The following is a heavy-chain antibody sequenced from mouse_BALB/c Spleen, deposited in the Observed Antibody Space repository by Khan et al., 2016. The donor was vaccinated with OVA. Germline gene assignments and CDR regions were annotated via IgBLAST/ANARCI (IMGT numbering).Heavy chain of an antibody. CDR3: ARVGYSGTMDY. J-gene: IGHJ4*01. Sequence: QIQLVQSGPELKKPGETVKISCKASGYTFTNYGMNWVKQSPGKGLKWMGFINTYTGESTYADDFKGRFAFSLETSASTAYLQINNLKNEDTSTXCCARVGYSGTMDYWGQGTSVTGSS. V-gene: IGHV9-3-1*01. CDR1: GYTFTNYG. CDR2: INTYTGES. D-gene: IGHD2-14*01.